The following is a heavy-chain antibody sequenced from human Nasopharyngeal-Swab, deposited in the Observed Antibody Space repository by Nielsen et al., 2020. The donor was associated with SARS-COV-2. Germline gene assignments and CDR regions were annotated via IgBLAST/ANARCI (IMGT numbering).Heavy chain of an antibody. J-gene: IGHJ4*02. V-gene: IGHV4-4*02. D-gene: IGHD6-19*01. CDR1: GGSISSSNW. CDR2: IYHSGST. CDR3: ARRGSGWYFDY. Sequence: SETLSLTCAVSGGSISSSNWWSWVRQPPGKGLEWIGEIYHSGSTNYNPSLKSRVTISVDTSKNQFSLKLSSVTAADTAVYYCARRGSGWYFDYWGQGTLVTVSS.